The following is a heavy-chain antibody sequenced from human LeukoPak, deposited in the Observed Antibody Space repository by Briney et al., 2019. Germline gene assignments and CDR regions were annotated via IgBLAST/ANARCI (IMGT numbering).Heavy chain of an antibody. D-gene: IGHD5-18*01. CDR3: AREGGYSYGFDY. Sequence: SETLSLTCTVSGGSLSSYYCSWIRQPAGKGLEWIGRVYTSGTTNSNPSLKSRVTMSVDTSKNQCSLNLSSVTAADTAIYYCAREGGYSYGFDYWGRGTLVTVSS. J-gene: IGHJ4*02. CDR2: VYTSGTT. CDR1: GGSLSSYY. V-gene: IGHV4-4*07.